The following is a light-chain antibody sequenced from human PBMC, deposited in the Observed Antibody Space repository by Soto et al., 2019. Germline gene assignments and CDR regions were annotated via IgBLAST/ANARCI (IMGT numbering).Light chain of an antibody. Sequence: QSVLTQPPSASGTPGQRVTFSCSGSNSNIGRNTVNWYQQLPGAAPNLLIYSNNQRPSGVPDRFSGSKSGTSASLAISGLQSEDEADYYCAAWDESPNVPVFGGGTKLTVL. CDR2: SNN. V-gene: IGLV1-44*01. CDR1: NSNIGRNT. J-gene: IGLJ3*02. CDR3: AAWDESPNVPV.